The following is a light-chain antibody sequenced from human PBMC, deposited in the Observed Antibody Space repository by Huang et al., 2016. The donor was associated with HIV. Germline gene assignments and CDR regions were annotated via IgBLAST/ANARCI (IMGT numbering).Light chain of an antibody. CDR2: WAS. J-gene: IGKJ4*01. V-gene: IGKV4-1*01. CDR1: QTVLYSSDNKNY. CDR3: QQYYSTPLLT. Sequence: DIVMTQSPDSLAVSLGERATINCKSSQTVLYSSDNKNYLAWYQQKPGQHPKLLIYWASTRETGVPDRFSGSGSGTDFTLTINSLQSEDVAVYYCQQYYSTPLLTFGGGTKVEIK.